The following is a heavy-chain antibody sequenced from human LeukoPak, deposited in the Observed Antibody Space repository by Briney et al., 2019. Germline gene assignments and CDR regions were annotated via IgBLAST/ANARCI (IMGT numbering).Heavy chain of an antibody. V-gene: IGHV4-59*11. CDR2: IYYSGST. CDR3: ARSSSWEFDY. Sequence: SESLSLTCTVSGGSISSHYWCWIRQPPGKGLEWIGYIYYSGSTNYNPSLKSRVTISVDTSKNQFSLKLSSVTAADTAVYYCARSSSWEFDYWGQGTLVTVSS. D-gene: IGHD6-13*01. J-gene: IGHJ4*02. CDR1: GGSISSHY.